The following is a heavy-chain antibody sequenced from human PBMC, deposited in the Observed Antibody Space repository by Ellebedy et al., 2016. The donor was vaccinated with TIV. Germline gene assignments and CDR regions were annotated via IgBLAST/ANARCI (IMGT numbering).Heavy chain of an antibody. J-gene: IGHJ5*02. D-gene: IGHD6-19*01. CDR2: ISSSSSTI. Sequence: PGGSLRLSCAASGFTFSSYSMNRVRQAPGKGLEWVSYISSSSSTIYYADSVKGRFTISRDNAKNSLYLQMNSLRAEDTAVYYCARVPLSPIAVAGTDWFDPWGQGTLVTVSS. CDR3: ARVPLSPIAVAGTDWFDP. CDR1: GFTFSSYS. V-gene: IGHV3-48*01.